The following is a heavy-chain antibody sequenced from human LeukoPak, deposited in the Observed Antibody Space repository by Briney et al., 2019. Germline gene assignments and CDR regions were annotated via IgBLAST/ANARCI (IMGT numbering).Heavy chain of an antibody. D-gene: IGHD3-16*01. CDR3: ARVPLGEPTGGDWSDP. V-gene: IGHV4-31*03. CDR2: IYYSGST. J-gene: IGHJ5*02. CDR1: GGSISSGGYY. Sequence: PSETLSLTCTVSGGSISSGGYYWSWIRQHPGKGLEWIGYIYYSGSTYYNTSLKSRVTISVDTSKNQFSLKLSSVTAADTAVYYCARVPLGEPTGGDWSDPWGQGTLVTVSS.